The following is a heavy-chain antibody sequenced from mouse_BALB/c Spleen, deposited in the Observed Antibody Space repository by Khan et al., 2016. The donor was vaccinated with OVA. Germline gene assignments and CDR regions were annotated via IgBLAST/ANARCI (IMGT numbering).Heavy chain of an antibody. D-gene: IGHD1-2*01. J-gene: IGHJ4*01. CDR2: ITNGGGNT. V-gene: IGHV5-12-2*01. Sequence: EVKLVESGGGLVQPGGSLKLSCAASGFTFSSNTMSWVRQTPEKRLEWVAYITNGGGNTYYPDTVKGRFTISRDNAKNTLYPQMSSLKSEDTAMYYCARIPTFITTALDYWGQGTSVTVSS. CDR1: GFTFSSNT. CDR3: ARIPTFITTALDY.